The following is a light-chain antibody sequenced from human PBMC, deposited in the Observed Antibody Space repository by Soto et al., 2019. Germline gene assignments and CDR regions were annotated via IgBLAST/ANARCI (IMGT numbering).Light chain of an antibody. CDR1: QSLLHITGETF. CDR2: EVS. Sequence: DVVMTQTPLSLSVAPGQPASISCKSSQSLLHITGETFLVWYLQKPGQAPQLLIYEVSTRVSGVTDRFSGSGSGTDFTLEISRVETDDVGIYYCMQSTQLPPTFGQGTRLGIE. CDR3: MQSTQLPPT. V-gene: IGKV2D-29*01. J-gene: IGKJ5*01.